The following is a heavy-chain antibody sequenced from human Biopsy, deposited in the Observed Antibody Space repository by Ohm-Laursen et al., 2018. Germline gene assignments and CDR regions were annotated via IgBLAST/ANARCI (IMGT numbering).Heavy chain of an antibody. J-gene: IGHJ6*02. CDR3: ARSRGSSGIATIYYYGMDV. V-gene: IGHV3-21*01. CDR2: ISSSSDNI. D-gene: IGHD3-10*01. Sequence: SLRLSCAASGFSFSSYSMNWARQTPGKGLEWVSTISSSSDNIYYVDSVKGRFTISRDNAKNSLYLQMNSLRAKDTAVYYCARSRGSSGIATIYYYGMDVWGQGTTVTVSS. CDR1: GFSFSSYS.